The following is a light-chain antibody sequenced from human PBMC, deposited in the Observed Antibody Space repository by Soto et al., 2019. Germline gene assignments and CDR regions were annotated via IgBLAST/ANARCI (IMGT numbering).Light chain of an antibody. CDR2: QVS. Sequence: DVVMTQSPLSLSVTLGQTASISCRSSQGLVYSDGNTFLNWFHQRPGQSPRRLIYQVSNRDSGVPDRFSGNGSGTDYTLTISRVEAEDVGIXYCVQXTHWPWTFGQGTKVEIK. J-gene: IGKJ1*01. CDR3: VQXTHWPWT. V-gene: IGKV2-30*01. CDR1: QGLVYSDGNTF.